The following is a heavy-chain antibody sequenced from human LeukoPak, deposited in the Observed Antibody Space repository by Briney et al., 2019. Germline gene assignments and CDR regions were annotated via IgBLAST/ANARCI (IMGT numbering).Heavy chain of an antibody. CDR3: ARDRHDYGDYGLRY. J-gene: IGHJ4*02. CDR2: IYYSGST. V-gene: IGHV4-59*01. D-gene: IGHD4-17*01. Sequence: PSETLSLTCTVSGGSISSYYWSWIRQPPGKGLEWIGYIYYSGSTNYNPSLKSRVTISVDTSKNQFSLKLSSVTAADTAVYYCARDRHDYGDYGLRYWGQGTPVTVSS. CDR1: GGSISSYY.